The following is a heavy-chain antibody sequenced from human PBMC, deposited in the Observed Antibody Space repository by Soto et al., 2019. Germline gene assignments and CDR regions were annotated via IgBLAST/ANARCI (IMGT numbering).Heavy chain of an antibody. J-gene: IGHJ4*02. Sequence: ASVKVSCKASGYTFTSYAMHWVRQAPGQRLEWMGWINAGNGNTKYSQKFQGRVTITRDTSASTAYMELSSLRSEDTAVYYCARDFVSNYYDSSGYSSWGQGTMVTVYS. CDR1: GYTFTSYA. D-gene: IGHD3-22*01. CDR2: INAGNGNT. V-gene: IGHV1-3*01. CDR3: ARDFVSNYYDSSGYSS.